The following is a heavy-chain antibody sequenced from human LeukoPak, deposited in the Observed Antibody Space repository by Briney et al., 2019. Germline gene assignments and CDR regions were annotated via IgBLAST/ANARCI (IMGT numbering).Heavy chain of an antibody. V-gene: IGHV3-23*02. J-gene: IGHJ4*02. Sequence: GGSLRLSCTPSGFTFSSHAMSWVRQAPGKGLEWVSGISGNGAGTYYGDSVKGRFTISRDNSKNTLYLQMNSLRAEDTAVYYCAKAGRSGWYFNFDYWGQGTLVTVSS. D-gene: IGHD6-19*01. CDR1: GFTFSSHA. CDR2: ISGNGAGT. CDR3: AKAGRSGWYFNFDY.